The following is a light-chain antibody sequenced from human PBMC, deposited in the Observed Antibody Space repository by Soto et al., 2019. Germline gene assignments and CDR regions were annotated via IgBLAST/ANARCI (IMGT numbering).Light chain of an antibody. J-gene: IGKJ1*01. V-gene: IGKV3-15*01. CDR3: QQYYSYPRT. Sequence: SVSPGERATLSCRASQSVNSNLAWYQQKPGQAPRLLIYGASTRATGIPARFSGSESGTEFTLTIGSLQSEDFAVYICQQYYSYPRTFGQGTKVDI. CDR2: GAS. CDR1: QSVNSN.